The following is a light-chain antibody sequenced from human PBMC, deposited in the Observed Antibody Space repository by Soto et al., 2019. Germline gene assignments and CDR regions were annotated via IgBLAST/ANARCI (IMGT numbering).Light chain of an antibody. Sequence: QSALTQSASVSGSPGQSITISCSGSSSDIGAYNYVSWYQQHPGKAPKLVIFAVSYRPSGVSNRFSGSKSGNTASLTISGLQAEDEADYYCSSYTRSTSYVFGTGTKLTVL. CDR1: SSDIGAYNY. CDR2: AVS. J-gene: IGLJ1*01. V-gene: IGLV2-14*03. CDR3: SSYTRSTSYV.